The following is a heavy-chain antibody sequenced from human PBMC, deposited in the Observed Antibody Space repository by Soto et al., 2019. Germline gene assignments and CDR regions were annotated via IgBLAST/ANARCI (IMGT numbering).Heavy chain of an antibody. Sequence: QVPLVESGGGVVQPGRSLRLSCAASGFTFSSYGMHWVRQAPGKGLEWVAVIWYDGSNKYYADSVKGRFTISRDNSKNTLYLQMNSLRAEDTAVYYCARGSPIVGATMGGFDYWGQGTLVTVSS. CDR3: ARGSPIVGATMGGFDY. D-gene: IGHD1-26*01. CDR2: IWYDGSNK. J-gene: IGHJ4*02. CDR1: GFTFSSYG. V-gene: IGHV3-33*01.